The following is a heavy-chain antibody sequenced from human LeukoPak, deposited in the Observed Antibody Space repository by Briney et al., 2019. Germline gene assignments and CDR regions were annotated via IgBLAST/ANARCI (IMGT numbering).Heavy chain of an antibody. V-gene: IGHV3-23*01. CDR2: ISGSGGIT. Sequence: HTGGSLRLSCAASGFTFYTSGMGWVRQAPGKGLEWVSAISGSGGITCYADSVKGRFTISRDDSKNTLYLQMNSLKAEDTAVYYCAIEQWELKYWGQGTLVTVSS. D-gene: IGHD1-26*01. CDR1: GFTFYTSG. CDR3: AIEQWELKY. J-gene: IGHJ4*02.